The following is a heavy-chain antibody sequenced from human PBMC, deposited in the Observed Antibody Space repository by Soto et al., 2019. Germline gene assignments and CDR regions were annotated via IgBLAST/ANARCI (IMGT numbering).Heavy chain of an antibody. V-gene: IGHV3-21*01. D-gene: IGHD5-18*01. J-gene: IGHJ6*02. CDR3: VRIQLYYYYYYGMDV. CDR2: ISSSISYI. Sequence: GGSLRLSCAASGFTFSSYSMNWVRQAPGKVLEWVSSISSSISYIYYADSAKGRFTISRDNAKNSLYLQMNSLRAEDTAVYYCVRIQLYYYYYYGMDVCGQGTTVIVAS. CDR1: GFTFSSYS.